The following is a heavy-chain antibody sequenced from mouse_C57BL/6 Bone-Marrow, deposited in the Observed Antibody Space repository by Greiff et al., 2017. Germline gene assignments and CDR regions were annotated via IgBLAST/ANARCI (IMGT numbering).Heavy chain of an antibody. V-gene: IGHV5-6*01. CDR3: ARRGNYAYWYFDV. Sequence: DVQLQESGGDLVKPGGSLKLSCAASGFTFSSYGMSWVRQTPDKRLEWVATISSGGSYTYSPDSVTGRFTISRDNAKNTLYLKMSSLKSEDTAMYYCARRGNYAYWYFDVWGTGTTVTVSS. J-gene: IGHJ1*03. D-gene: IGHD2-1*01. CDR1: GFTFSSYG. CDR2: ISSGGSYT.